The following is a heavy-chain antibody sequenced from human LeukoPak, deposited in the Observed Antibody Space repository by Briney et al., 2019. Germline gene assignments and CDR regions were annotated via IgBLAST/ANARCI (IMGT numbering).Heavy chain of an antibody. CDR1: GFTFSSYG. J-gene: IGHJ4*02. Sequence: GGSLRLSCAASGFTFSSYGMHWVRQAPGKGLEWVSSISSSSSYIYYADSVKGRFTISRDNAKNSLYLQMNSLSAEDTAVYYCARDLHCSGGSCRDYWGQGTLVTVSS. CDR3: ARDLHCSGGSCRDY. V-gene: IGHV3-21*01. D-gene: IGHD2-15*01. CDR2: ISSSSSYI.